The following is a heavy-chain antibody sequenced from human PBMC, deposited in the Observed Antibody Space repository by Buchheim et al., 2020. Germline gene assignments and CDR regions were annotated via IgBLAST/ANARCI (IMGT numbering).Heavy chain of an antibody. D-gene: IGHD6-19*01. V-gene: IGHV3-7*01. CDR3: AREELGGSSGWLGYYYYGMDV. J-gene: IGHJ6*02. CDR2: IKQDGSEK. Sequence: EVQLVESGGGLVQPGGSLRLSCAASGFTFSSYWMSWVRQAPGKGLEWVANIKQDGSEKYYVDSVKGRFTISRDNAKNSLYLQMNSLRAEDTAVYYCAREELGGSSGWLGYYYYGMDVWGQGTT. CDR1: GFTFSSYW.